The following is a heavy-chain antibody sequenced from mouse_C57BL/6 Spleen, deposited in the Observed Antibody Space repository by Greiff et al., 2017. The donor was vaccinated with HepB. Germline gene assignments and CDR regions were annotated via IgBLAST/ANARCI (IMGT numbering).Heavy chain of an antibody. CDR3: ARQATMVTTGFAY. V-gene: IGHV1-64*01. CDR1: GYTFTSYW. Sequence: QVQLQQSGAELVKPGASVKLSCKASGYTFTSYWMHWVKQRPGQGLEWIGMIHPNSGSTNYNEKFKSKATLTVDKSSSTAYMQLSSLTSEDSAVYDCARQATMVTTGFAYWGQGTLVTVSA. D-gene: IGHD2-2*01. J-gene: IGHJ3*01. CDR2: IHPNSGST.